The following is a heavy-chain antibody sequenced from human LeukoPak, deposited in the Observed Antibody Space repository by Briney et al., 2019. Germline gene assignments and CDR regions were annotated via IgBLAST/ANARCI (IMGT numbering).Heavy chain of an antibody. CDR2: ISHSGTT. V-gene: IGHV4-38-2*02. CDR1: GFSISSGHY. Sequence: SETLSLTCTVSGFSISSGHYWGWTRQPPGKGLEWIASISHSGTTFYNPSLKSRVTISVDTSKNQFSLTVTSVTAADTAVYYCSRGQSISAVAVWGQEPWSPSP. D-gene: IGHD6-13*01. J-gene: IGHJ4*01. CDR3: SRGQSISAVAV.